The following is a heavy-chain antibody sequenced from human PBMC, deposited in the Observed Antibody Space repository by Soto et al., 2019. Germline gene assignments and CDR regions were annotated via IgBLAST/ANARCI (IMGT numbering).Heavy chain of an antibody. V-gene: IGHV3-7*05. J-gene: IGHJ4*02. CDR2: IKQDGSVK. CDR3: VRDLVGSRGYLGQ. D-gene: IGHD3-22*01. CDR1: GFTFSTYY. Sequence: PGGSLRLSCAASGFTFSTYYMGWVRQAPGKGLEWVANIKQDGSVKNYVDSVKGRFTVSRDNAKNSLYLQMNSLRADDTALYYCVRDLVGSRGYLGQWRQGTQVTVSS.